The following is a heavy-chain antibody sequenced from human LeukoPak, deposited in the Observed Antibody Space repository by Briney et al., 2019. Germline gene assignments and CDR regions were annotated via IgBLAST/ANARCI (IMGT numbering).Heavy chain of an antibody. D-gene: IGHD6-19*01. J-gene: IGHJ5*02. CDR3: ARRRAGRDWFDP. V-gene: IGHV4-39*01. CDR1: GGSISSSNYY. Sequence: SEALSLTCAVSGGSISSSNYYWGWVRQPPGQGLEWIGSIYYSGNIYYNPSLKSRVTISVDTPKNQFSLKLSSVTATDTAVYYCARRRAGRDWFDPWGQGTLVTVSS. CDR2: IYYSGNI.